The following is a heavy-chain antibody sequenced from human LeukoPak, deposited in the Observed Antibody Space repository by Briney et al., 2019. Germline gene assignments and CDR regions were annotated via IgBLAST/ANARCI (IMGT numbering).Heavy chain of an antibody. Sequence: ASVKVSCKASGYTFTGYYMHWVRQAPGQGLEWMGWINPNSGGTNYAQKFQGRVTMTRDTSISTAYMELSRLRSDDTAVYYCARDLGYCSGGSCFDYYGMDVWGQGTTVTVSS. CDR1: GYTFTGYY. CDR3: ARDLGYCSGGSCFDYYGMDV. V-gene: IGHV1-2*02. D-gene: IGHD2-15*01. J-gene: IGHJ6*02. CDR2: INPNSGGT.